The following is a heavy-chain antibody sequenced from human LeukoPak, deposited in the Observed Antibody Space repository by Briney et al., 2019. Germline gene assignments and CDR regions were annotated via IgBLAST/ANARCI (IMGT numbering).Heavy chain of an antibody. CDR2: ISYDGSNK. D-gene: IGHD3-22*01. CDR1: GFTFSSYG. J-gene: IGHJ4*02. CDR3: AKDRISGATFLAGTMIVVVGSLDY. Sequence: GGSLRLSCAASGFTFSSYGMHWVRQDPGKGLEWVAVISYDGSNKYYADSVNGRFTISRDNSKNTLYLQMNSLRAEDTAVYYCAKDRISGATFLAGTMIVVVGSLDYWGQGTLVTASS. V-gene: IGHV3-30*18.